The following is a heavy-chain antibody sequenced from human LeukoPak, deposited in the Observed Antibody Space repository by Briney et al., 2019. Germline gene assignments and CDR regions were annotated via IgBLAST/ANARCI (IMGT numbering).Heavy chain of an antibody. J-gene: IGHJ4*02. CDR3: AKDSIPDGYNSLDY. Sequence: GGSLRLSCEASGFNFGGFAMNWVRQAPGKGLEWVSLIYSHGGSTFYADSVEGRFTISRDNSKNTLYLQMNSLRVEDTAIYYCAKDSIPDGYNSLDYWGQGTLVTVSS. CDR2: IYSHGGST. V-gene: IGHV3-23*01. CDR1: GFNFGGFA. D-gene: IGHD5-24*01.